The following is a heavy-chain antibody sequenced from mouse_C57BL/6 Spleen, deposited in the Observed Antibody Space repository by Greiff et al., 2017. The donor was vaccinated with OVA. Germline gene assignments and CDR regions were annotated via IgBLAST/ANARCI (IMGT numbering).Heavy chain of an antibody. J-gene: IGHJ2*01. Sequence: VMLVESGAELARPGASVKMSCKASGYTFTSYTMHWVKQRPGQGLEWIGYINPSSGYTKYNQKFKDKATLTADKSSSTAYMQLSSLTSEDSAVYYCARGDSNYYYFDYWGQGTTLTVSS. CDR3: ARGDSNYYYFDY. CDR2: INPSSGYT. V-gene: IGHV1-4*01. D-gene: IGHD2-5*01. CDR1: GYTFTSYT.